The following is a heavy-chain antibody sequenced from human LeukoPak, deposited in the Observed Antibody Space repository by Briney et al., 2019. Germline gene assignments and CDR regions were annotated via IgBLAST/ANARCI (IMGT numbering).Heavy chain of an antibody. Sequence: PGGSLRLSCAASGFTFSDYYMSWIRQAPGKGLEWVSYISSSGSTIYYADSVKGRFTISRDNAKNSLYLQMNSLRAEDTAVYYCARAGYSSSSNWFDPWGQGTLVTVSS. CDR3: ARAGYSSSSNWFDP. CDR1: GFTFSDYY. D-gene: IGHD6-13*01. V-gene: IGHV3-11*01. J-gene: IGHJ5*02. CDR2: ISSSGSTI.